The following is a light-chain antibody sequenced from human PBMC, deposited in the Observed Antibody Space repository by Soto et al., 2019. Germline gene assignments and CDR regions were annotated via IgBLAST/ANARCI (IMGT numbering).Light chain of an antibody. Sequence: DVQMTQSPSSLSASVGDRVTITCRASQDISNHLAWFQQKPGKAPKSLIYDASSLPSGVPSNFSGGASGTHFTLIISSLQPEDCATYYCQQYHNYPVTFGGGTKVEI. CDR1: QDISNH. J-gene: IGKJ4*01. CDR2: DAS. V-gene: IGKV1-16*02. CDR3: QQYHNYPVT.